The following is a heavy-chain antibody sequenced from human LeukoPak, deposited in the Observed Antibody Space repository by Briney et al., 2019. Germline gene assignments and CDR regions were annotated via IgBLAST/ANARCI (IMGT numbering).Heavy chain of an antibody. CDR1: GFTFSSYA. CDR2: ISGSGGST. J-gene: IGHJ4*02. CDR3: AKVASAVAGSPPPLWDY. Sequence: RAGGSLRLSCAASGFTFSSYAMSWVRQAPGKGLEWVSAISGSGGSTYYADSVKGRFTISRDNSKNTLYLQMNSLRAEDTAVYYCAKVASAVAGSPPPLWDYWGQGTLVTVSS. V-gene: IGHV3-23*01. D-gene: IGHD6-19*01.